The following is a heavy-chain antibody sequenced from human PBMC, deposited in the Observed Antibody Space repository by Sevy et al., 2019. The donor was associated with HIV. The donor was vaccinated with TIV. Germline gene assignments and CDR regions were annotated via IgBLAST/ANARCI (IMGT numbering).Heavy chain of an antibody. CDR1: GFPVSSSY. J-gene: IGHJ6*02. Sequence: GGSLRLSCAVSGFPVSSSYMNWVRQAPGKGLEGVSVFYTGSKTDYADSVKGRFTMSRENSKNTLYLQMNGLRAEDTAVYYCAGDKNAYYYGLDVWGQGTTVTISS. CDR2: FYTGSKT. CDR3: AGDKNAYYYGLDV. V-gene: IGHV3-53*01.